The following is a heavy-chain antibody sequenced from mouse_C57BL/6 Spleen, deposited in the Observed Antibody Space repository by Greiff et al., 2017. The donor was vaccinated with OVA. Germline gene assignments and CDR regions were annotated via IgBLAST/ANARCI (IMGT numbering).Heavy chain of an antibody. Sequence: EVMLVESGGDLVKPGGSLKLSCAASGFTFSSYGMSWVRQTPDKRLEWVATISSGGSYTYYPDSVKGRFTISRDNAKNTLYLQMSSLKSEDTAMYYCARHYSNYLDYWGQGTSVTVSS. CDR1: GFTFSSYG. CDR2: ISSGGSYT. D-gene: IGHD2-5*01. J-gene: IGHJ4*01. V-gene: IGHV5-6*01. CDR3: ARHYSNYLDY.